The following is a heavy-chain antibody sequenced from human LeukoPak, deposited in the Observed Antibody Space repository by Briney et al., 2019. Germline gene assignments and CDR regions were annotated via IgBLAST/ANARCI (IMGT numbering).Heavy chain of an antibody. V-gene: IGHV3-30*18. J-gene: IGHJ4*02. CDR2: ISYDGSSK. CDR3: AKGGGGRWLHYFDY. CDR1: GFTFSSYG. D-gene: IGHD5-24*01. Sequence: QVQLVESGGGVVQPGRSLRLSCAPFGFTFSSYGMHWVRQAPGKGLEWVAVISYDGSSKYYADSVKGRFTISRDNSKNTLYLQMKSLRAEDTGVYYCAKGGGGRWLHYFDYWGQGTLVTVSS.